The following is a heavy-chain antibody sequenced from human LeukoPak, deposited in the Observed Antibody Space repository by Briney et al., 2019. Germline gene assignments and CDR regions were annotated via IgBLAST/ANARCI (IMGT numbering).Heavy chain of an antibody. V-gene: IGHV1-58*02. J-gene: IGHJ4*02. CDR2: IVVGSGNT. Sequence: SVKVSCKASGFTFTSSAMQWVRQARGQRLEWIGWIVVGSGNTNYAQKFQERVTITRDMSTSTAYMELSSLRSEDTAVYYCAAVPARWGDYGGNSGYFDYWGQGTLVTVSS. CDR3: AAVPARWGDYGGNSGYFDY. CDR1: GFTFTSSA. D-gene: IGHD4-23*01.